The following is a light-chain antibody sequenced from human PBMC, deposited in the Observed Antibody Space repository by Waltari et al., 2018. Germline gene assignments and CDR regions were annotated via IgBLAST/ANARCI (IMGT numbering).Light chain of an antibody. V-gene: IGLV2-23*02. CDR1: SSDVGSYNR. Sequence: QSALTQPAAVSGSPGQSITISCTGTSSDVGSYNRGSWYQQHPGKAPKLMIYEVSKRPSGVSNRFSGSESGNTASLTISGLQAEDEADYYCCSYAGSSIWVFGTGTKVTVL. J-gene: IGLJ1*01. CDR2: EVS. CDR3: CSYAGSSIWV.